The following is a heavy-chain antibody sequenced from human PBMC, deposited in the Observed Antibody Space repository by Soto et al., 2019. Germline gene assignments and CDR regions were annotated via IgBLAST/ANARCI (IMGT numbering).Heavy chain of an antibody. CDR1: GGAFSVYH. CDR3: ANGDSYYGMDF. Sequence: SQPLSLTCGLYGGAFSVYHCSWIRQAPGKGLEWIGEINQSGSTNYSPSLKSRVTMSVDTSKKQLSLKLNSVTAADTALYYCANGDSYYGMDFWGQGTTVTVSS. J-gene: IGHJ6*02. V-gene: IGHV4-34*01. D-gene: IGHD3-10*01. CDR2: INQSGST.